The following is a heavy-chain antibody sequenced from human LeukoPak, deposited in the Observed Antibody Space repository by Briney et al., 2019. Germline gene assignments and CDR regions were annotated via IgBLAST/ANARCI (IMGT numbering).Heavy chain of an antibody. CDR3: TTNDAFDI. CDR2: IKTKIDGGTTDGTT. CDR1: GFTFKNAW. Sequence: GGSLRLSCAASGFTFKNAWMSRVRQAPGKGLEWVARIKTKIDGGTTDGTTDYAGPVKGGFTISRDDSKNALYLQMNSLKTEDTAVYYCTTNDAFDIWGQGTMVTVSS. V-gene: IGHV3-15*01. J-gene: IGHJ3*02.